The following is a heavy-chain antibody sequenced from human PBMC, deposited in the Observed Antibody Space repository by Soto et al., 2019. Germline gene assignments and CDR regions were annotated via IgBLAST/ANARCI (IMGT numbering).Heavy chain of an antibody. CDR2: IYYSGST. CDR1: GGSISSYY. Sequence: SETLSLTCTVSGGSISSYYWSWIRQPPGKGLEWIGYIYYSGSTNYNPSLKSRVTISVDTSKNQFSLKLSSVTAADTAVYYCARDRGDSFGMDVWGQGTTVTVSS. CDR3: ARDRGDSFGMDV. V-gene: IGHV4-59*01. D-gene: IGHD3-10*01. J-gene: IGHJ6*02.